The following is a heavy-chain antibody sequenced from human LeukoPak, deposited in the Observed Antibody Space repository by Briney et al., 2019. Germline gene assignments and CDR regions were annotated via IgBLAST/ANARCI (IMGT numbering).Heavy chain of an antibody. J-gene: IGHJ6*02. V-gene: IGHV3-23*01. Sequence: GGSLRLSCAASGFTFSSYAMSWVRQAPGKGLEWVSVISGSGGSTYYTDSVKGRFTISRDNSKNTLYLQMNSLRDEDTAIYYCVHCGGDCYPCCGMDVWGQGTTVSVSS. CDR3: VHCGGDCYPCCGMDV. CDR1: GFTFSSYA. CDR2: ISGSGGST. D-gene: IGHD2-21*02.